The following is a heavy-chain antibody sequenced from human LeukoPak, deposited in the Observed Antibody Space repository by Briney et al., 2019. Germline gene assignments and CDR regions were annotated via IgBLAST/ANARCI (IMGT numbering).Heavy chain of an antibody. CDR2: IKQDGSEK. CDR3: ARDPTRPYYDSSVALV. CDR1: GFTFSSYW. D-gene: IGHD3-22*01. J-gene: IGHJ4*02. Sequence: GGSLRLSCAASGFTFSSYWMCWVRQAPGKGLEWVANIKQDGSEKYYVDSVKGRFTISRDNAKNSLYLQMNSLRAEDTAVYYCARDPTRPYYDSSVALVWGQGTLVTVSS. V-gene: IGHV3-7*01.